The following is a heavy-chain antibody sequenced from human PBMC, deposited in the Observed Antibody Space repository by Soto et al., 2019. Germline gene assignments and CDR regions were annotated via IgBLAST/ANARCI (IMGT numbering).Heavy chain of an antibody. CDR2: ISYDGSNK. V-gene: IGHV3-30-3*01. J-gene: IGHJ6*02. D-gene: IGHD6-19*01. Sequence: GGSLRLSCAASGFTFSSYAMHWVRQAPGKGLEWVAVISYDGSNKYYADSVKGRFTISRDNSKNTLYLQMNSLRAEDTAVYYCARGGYSSGWDNYYYYGMDVWGQGTTVTVSS. CDR3: ARGGYSSGWDNYYYYGMDV. CDR1: GFTFSSYA.